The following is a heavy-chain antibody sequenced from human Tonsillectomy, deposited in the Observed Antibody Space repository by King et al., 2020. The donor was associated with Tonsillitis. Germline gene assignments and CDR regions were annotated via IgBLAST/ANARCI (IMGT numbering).Heavy chain of an antibody. J-gene: IGHJ6*02. Sequence: VQLVESGAEVKKPGASVKVSCKASGYTFTSYDVNWVRQATGQGLEWMEWMNPNSGNTVYAQKFQGRVTMTRNTSISTAYMELSSLRSEDAAVYYCARVSLTDCCGTSCYAYYYYGMDVWGQGTTVTVSS. CDR3: ARVSLTDCCGTSCYAYYYYGMDV. V-gene: IGHV1-8*01. D-gene: IGHD2-2*01. CDR2: MNPNSGNT. CDR1: GYTFTSYD.